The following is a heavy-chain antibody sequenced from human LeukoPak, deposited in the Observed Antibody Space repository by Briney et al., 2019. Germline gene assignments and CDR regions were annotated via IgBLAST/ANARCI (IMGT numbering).Heavy chain of an antibody. V-gene: IGHV3-23*01. J-gene: IGHJ4*02. CDR2: ISGSGGNT. CDR3: AKDLPASRGSGYYYFDY. CDR1: GFTFSSYA. Sequence: QSGGSLRLSCAASGFTFSSYAMSWVRQAPGKGLEWDSAISGSGGNTYYADSVKGRFTISRDNSKNTLYLQMNSLRDEDTAVYYCAKDLPASRGSGYYYFDYWGQGTLVTVSS. D-gene: IGHD3-22*01.